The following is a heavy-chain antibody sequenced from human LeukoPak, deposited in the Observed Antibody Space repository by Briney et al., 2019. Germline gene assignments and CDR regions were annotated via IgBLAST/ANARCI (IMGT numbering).Heavy chain of an antibody. V-gene: IGHV3-23*01. Sequence: GGSLRLSCVASRFTFSSYAMSWVRQAPGKGLEGFAAFSGSAGSSYYADSVRGRFTISRDNSKDTLYLQMNSLRAEDTAVYYCAKGTVVVPAAEAGFDYWGQGTLVTVSS. CDR3: AKGTVVVPAAEAGFDY. CDR1: RFTFSSYA. CDR2: FSGSAGSS. J-gene: IGHJ4*02. D-gene: IGHD2-2*01.